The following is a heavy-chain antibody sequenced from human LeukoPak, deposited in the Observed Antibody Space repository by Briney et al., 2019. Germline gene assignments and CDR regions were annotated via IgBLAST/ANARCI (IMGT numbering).Heavy chain of an antibody. D-gene: IGHD3-22*01. CDR2: IKQDGSEK. V-gene: IGHV3-7*01. J-gene: IGHJ4*02. CDR3: ARGGNYYDSSGRYRD. CDR1: GFTFSSYW. Sequence: GGSLRFSCAASGFTFSSYWMSWVRQAPGKGLEWVANIKQDGSEKYYVDSVKGRFTISRDNAKNSLYLQMNSLRAEDTAVYYYARGGNYYDSSGRYRDWGQGTLVTVSS.